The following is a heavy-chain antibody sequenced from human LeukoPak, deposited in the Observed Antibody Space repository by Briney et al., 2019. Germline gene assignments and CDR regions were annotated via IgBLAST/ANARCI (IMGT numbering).Heavy chain of an antibody. D-gene: IGHD6-13*01. Sequence: ASVKVSCKASGYTFTSYGISWVRQAPGQGLEWMGWISAYNCNTNYAQKLQGRVTMTTDTSTSTAYMELRSLRSDDTAVYYCARVGVGRGESSSWYFLVDYWGQGTLVTVSS. J-gene: IGHJ4*02. CDR1: GYTFTSYG. CDR2: ISAYNCNT. CDR3: ARVGVGRGESSSWYFLVDY. V-gene: IGHV1-18*01.